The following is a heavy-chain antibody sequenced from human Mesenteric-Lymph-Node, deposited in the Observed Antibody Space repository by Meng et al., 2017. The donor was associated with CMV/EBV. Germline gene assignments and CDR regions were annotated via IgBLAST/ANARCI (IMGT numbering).Heavy chain of an antibody. V-gene: IGHV4-61*08. CDR1: GGSISSGDYY. Sequence: SETLSLTCTVSGGSISSGDYYWSWIRQPPGKGLEWIGYIYYSGSTYYNPSLKSRVTISVDTSKNQFSLKLSSVTAADTAVYYCAMYGGITAEYFQHWGQGTLVTVSS. CDR3: AMYGGITAEYFQH. J-gene: IGHJ1*01. CDR2: IYYSGST. D-gene: IGHD2-15*01.